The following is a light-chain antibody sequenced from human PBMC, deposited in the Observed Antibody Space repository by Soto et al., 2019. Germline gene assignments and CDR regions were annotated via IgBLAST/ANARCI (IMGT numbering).Light chain of an antibody. CDR2: DAS. J-gene: IGKJ4*01. CDR1: QSVSSY. Sequence: EIVLTQSPATLSLSPRERATLSCRASQSVSSYLAWYQQKPGQAPRLLIYDASNRATGIPARFSGSGSGTDFTLTISSLEPEDFAVYYCQQRSKWPLTVGGGTKVDI. CDR3: QQRSKWPLT. V-gene: IGKV3-11*01.